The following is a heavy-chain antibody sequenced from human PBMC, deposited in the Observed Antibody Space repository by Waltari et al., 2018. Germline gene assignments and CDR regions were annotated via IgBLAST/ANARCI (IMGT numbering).Heavy chain of an antibody. CDR1: GYSFSTFP. CDR2: LNRNGDFT. D-gene: IGHD1-26*01. J-gene: IGHJ4*02. Sequence: HVQLVQSGSEVREPGASVKISCKASGYSFSTFPMHWVRQAPGQGLEGMGILNRNGDFTRKAVKFQGRVNMTSETSTKTVFLEVRSLTSEYTAVYFCARDVDGAPYYFDYWGQGTLVTVSS. V-gene: IGHV1-46*01. CDR3: ARDVDGAPYYFDY.